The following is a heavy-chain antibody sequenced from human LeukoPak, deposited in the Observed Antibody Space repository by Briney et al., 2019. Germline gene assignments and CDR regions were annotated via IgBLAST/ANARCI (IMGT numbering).Heavy chain of an antibody. D-gene: IGHD3-22*01. CDR1: GGTFSSYA. V-gene: IGHV1-69*13. Sequence: SVKVSCKASGGTFSSYAISWVRQAPGQGLEWMGGIIPIFGTANYAQKFQGRVTITADESTSTAYMELSSLRSEDTAVYYCAREGGGTYYDSSGYFTWGQGTLVTVSS. J-gene: IGHJ5*02. CDR2: IIPIFGTA. CDR3: AREGGGTYYDSSGYFT.